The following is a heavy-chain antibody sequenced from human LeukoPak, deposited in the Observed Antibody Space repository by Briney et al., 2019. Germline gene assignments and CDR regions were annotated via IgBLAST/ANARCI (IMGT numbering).Heavy chain of an antibody. CDR3: ARDRSYPNYYDSSGYYISFFDY. CDR2: IIPIFGTA. V-gene: IGHV1-69*13. Sequence: SVKVSCKASGYTFTSYGISWVRQAPGQGLEWMGGIIPIFGTANYAQKFQGRVTITADESTSTAYMELSSLRSEDTAVYYCARDRSYPNYYDSSGYYISFFDYWGQGTLVTVSS. D-gene: IGHD3-22*01. J-gene: IGHJ4*02. CDR1: GYTFTSYG.